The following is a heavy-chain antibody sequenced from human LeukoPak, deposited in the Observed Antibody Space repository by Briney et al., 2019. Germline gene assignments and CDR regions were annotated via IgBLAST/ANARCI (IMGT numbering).Heavy chain of an antibody. D-gene: IGHD3-10*01. CDR1: GGSVSSGSYY. CDR2: IYYSGST. J-gene: IGHJ4*02. CDR3: ARDLLGYGSGTYFDY. Sequence: SETLSLTCTVSGGSVSSGSYYWSWIRQPPGKGLEWIGYIYYSGSTYYNPSLKSRVTISVDTSKNQFSLKLSSVTAADTAVYYCARDLLGYGSGTYFDYWGQGTLVTVSS. V-gene: IGHV4-61*01.